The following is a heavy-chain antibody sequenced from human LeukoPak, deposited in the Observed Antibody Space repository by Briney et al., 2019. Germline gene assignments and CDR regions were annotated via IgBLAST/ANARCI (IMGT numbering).Heavy chain of an antibody. Sequence: GRSLRLSCGVSGFTLRTYGMHWVRQAPGKGLEWVSIISYDGTTKDYTDSVKGRFTISRDNSKNTLYLQMTSLRTEDTAVYYCAKGVETSTTGELPYYFDYWGQGTLVTVSS. D-gene: IGHD3-10*01. CDR3: AKGVETSTTGELPYYFDY. CDR2: ISYDGTTK. V-gene: IGHV3-30*18. J-gene: IGHJ4*02. CDR1: GFTLRTYG.